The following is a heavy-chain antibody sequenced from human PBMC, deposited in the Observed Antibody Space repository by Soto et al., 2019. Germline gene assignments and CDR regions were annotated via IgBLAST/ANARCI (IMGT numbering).Heavy chain of an antibody. V-gene: IGHV3-23*01. Sequence: DVQLLESGGALVQPGASLRLSCATSGFAFTSYAMSWVRQAPGKGLEWVSTIGGTGGTTYYADSVKGRFTISKDDSKNTVYMQMNSLRDEDTGIYYCAKGYGDYVREVAHWGQGTLVTVSS. CDR1: GFAFTSYA. D-gene: IGHD4-17*01. CDR2: IGGTGGTT. J-gene: IGHJ4*02. CDR3: AKGYGDYVREVAH.